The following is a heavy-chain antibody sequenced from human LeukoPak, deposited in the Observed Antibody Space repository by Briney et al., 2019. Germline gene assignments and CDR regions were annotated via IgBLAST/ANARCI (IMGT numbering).Heavy chain of an antibody. V-gene: IGHV3-30*02. CDR1: GFTFISYG. CDR3: AIIPSPPIDNRFGP. J-gene: IGHJ5*02. CDR2: IRYDGVIK. D-gene: IGHD2-2*01. Sequence: GGSLRLSCAASGFTFISYGMHWVRQAPGKGLEWVAFIRYDGVIKYYADSVKGRFTISRDNSKNTLYLEMSSLRSEDTAVYYCAIIPSPPIDNRFGPWGQGTLVTVSS.